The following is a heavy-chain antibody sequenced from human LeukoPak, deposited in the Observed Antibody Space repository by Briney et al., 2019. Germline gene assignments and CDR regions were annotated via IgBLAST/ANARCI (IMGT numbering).Heavy chain of an antibody. CDR1: GFTFSSYA. J-gene: IGHJ3*02. CDR2: ISYDGSNK. V-gene: IGHV3-30*04. CDR3: ARDLRAAAGAFDI. D-gene: IGHD6-13*01. Sequence: GRSLRLSCAASGFTFSSYAMHWVRQAPGKGLEWVAVISYDGSNKYYADSVKGRFTISRDNSKNTLYLQMNSLRAEDTAVYYCARDLRAAAGAFDIWGQGTMVTVPS.